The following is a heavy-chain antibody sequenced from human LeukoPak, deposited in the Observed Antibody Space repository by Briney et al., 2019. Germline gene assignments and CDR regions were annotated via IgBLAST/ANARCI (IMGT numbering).Heavy chain of an antibody. Sequence: PRASVRLSCKASGYIFIGYYIHWVRQAPGQGLEWMGWINPNSGGTNYAQKFQDRVTMTRDTSISTAYMVLNRLRSDDTAVYYCAREYYYGSGNYYNRIDYWGQGTLVTVSS. CDR1: GYIFIGYY. J-gene: IGHJ4*02. CDR2: INPNSGGT. CDR3: AREYYYGSGNYYNRIDY. V-gene: IGHV1-2*02. D-gene: IGHD3-10*01.